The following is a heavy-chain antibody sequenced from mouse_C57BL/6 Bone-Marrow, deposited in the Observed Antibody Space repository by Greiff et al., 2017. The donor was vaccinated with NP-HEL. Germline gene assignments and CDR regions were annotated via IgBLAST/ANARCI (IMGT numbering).Heavy chain of an antibody. CDR2: IDPETGGT. CDR3: TNYTCFDY. Sequence: VQLQQSGAELVRPGASVTLSCKASGYTFTDYEMHWVKQTPVHGLEWIGAIDPETGGTAYNQKFKGKATLTADKSSSTAYMELRSLTSEDSAVYYCTNYTCFDYWGQGTTLTVSS. CDR1: GYTFTDYE. V-gene: IGHV1-15*01. J-gene: IGHJ2*01.